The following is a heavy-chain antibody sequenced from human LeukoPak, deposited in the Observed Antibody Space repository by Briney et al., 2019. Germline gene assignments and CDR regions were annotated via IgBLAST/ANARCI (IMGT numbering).Heavy chain of an antibody. CDR2: ISYDGSNK. V-gene: IGHV3-30*18. D-gene: IGHD2-2*01. J-gene: IGHJ4*02. CDR3: AKLADQLLGNDY. Sequence: GRSLRLSCAASGFTFSSYGMHWVRQAPGKGLEWVAVISYDGSNKYYADSVKGRFTISRDNSKNTLYLQMNSLRAEGTAVYYCAKLADQLLGNDYWGQGTLVTVSS. CDR1: GFTFSSYG.